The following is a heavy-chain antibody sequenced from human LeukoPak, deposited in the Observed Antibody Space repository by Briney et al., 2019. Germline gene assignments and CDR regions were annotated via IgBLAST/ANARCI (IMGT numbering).Heavy chain of an antibody. Sequence: PGGSLRLSCAASGFTFSSYSMNWVRQAPGKGLEWVSSISSSSSYIYYADSVKGRFTISRDNAKNSLYLQMNSLRAEDTAVYYCARWGYSSGWYYYYGMDVWGQGTTVTVSS. D-gene: IGHD6-19*01. CDR2: ISSSSSYI. CDR3: ARWGYSSGWYYYYGMDV. J-gene: IGHJ6*02. CDR1: GFTFSSYS. V-gene: IGHV3-21*04.